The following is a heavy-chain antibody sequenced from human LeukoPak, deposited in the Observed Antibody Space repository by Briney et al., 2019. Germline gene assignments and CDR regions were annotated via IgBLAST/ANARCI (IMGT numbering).Heavy chain of an antibody. CDR1: GGSLSSYY. J-gene: IGHJ4*02. CDR2: IDYSGST. Sequence: PSETLSLTCTVSGGSLSSYYWSWIRQPPGKGLEWIGYIDYSGSTNYNPSLKSRVTISVDTSKNQFSLKLSSVTAADTAVYYCARLYGGNWGQGTLVTVSS. V-gene: IGHV4-59*08. CDR3: ARLYGGN. D-gene: IGHD2-8*01.